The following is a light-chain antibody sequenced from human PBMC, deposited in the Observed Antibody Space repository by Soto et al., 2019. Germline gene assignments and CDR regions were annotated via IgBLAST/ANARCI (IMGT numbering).Light chain of an antibody. Sequence: EIVLTQSPATLSLSPWERATLSCRASQTVYSYLAWYQHKPGQAPRLLIYGASSRATGIPDRFSGSGSGTDFTLTISRLEPEDFAVYYCQQYGSSPWTFGQGTKVDIK. J-gene: IGKJ1*01. CDR1: QTVYSY. V-gene: IGKV3-20*01. CDR3: QQYGSSPWT. CDR2: GAS.